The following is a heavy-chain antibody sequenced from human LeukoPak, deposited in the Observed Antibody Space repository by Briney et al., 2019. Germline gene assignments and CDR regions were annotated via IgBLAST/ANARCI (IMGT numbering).Heavy chain of an antibody. Sequence: ASVKVSCKASGYTFTSYGISWVRQAPGQGLEWMGWISAYNGNTNYAQKLQGRVTMTTDTSTSTAYMELSSLRSEDTAVYYCARAPRRFRATSPYYYYYMDVWGKGTTVTVSS. CDR1: GYTFTSYG. V-gene: IGHV1-18*01. D-gene: IGHD1-26*01. CDR3: ARAPRRFRATSPYYYYYMDV. CDR2: ISAYNGNT. J-gene: IGHJ6*03.